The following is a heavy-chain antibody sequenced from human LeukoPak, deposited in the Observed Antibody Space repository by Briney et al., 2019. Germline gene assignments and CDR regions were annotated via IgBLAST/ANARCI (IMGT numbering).Heavy chain of an antibody. J-gene: IGHJ5*02. V-gene: IGHV3-23*01. Sequence: GGSLRLSCAASGFTFSNYAMNWVRQAPGKGLEWVSAISGSGGSTYYADSVKGRFTISRDNSKNTLYLQMNSLRAEDTAVYYCAKDRLAVAGIEGWFDPWGQGTLVTVSS. CDR3: AKDRLAVAGIEGWFDP. D-gene: IGHD6-19*01. CDR1: GFTFSNYA. CDR2: ISGSGGST.